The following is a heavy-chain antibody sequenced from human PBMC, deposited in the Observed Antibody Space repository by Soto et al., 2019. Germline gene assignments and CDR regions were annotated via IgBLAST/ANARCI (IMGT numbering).Heavy chain of an antibody. V-gene: IGHV4-34*01. J-gene: IGHJ4*02. CDR3: ARELGIAAAAAGY. Sequence: SETLSLTCAVYGGSFSGDYWSWIRQPPGKGLEWIGEINHSGSTNYNPSLKSRVTISVDTSKKQFSLKLSSVTAADTAVYYCARELGIAAAAAGYWGQGTLVTVSS. CDR1: GGSFSGDY. CDR2: INHSGST. D-gene: IGHD6-13*01.